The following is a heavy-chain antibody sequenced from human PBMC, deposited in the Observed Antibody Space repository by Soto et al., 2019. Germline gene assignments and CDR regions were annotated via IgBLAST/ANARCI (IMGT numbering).Heavy chain of an antibody. D-gene: IGHD2-2*01. CDR2: IYSGGST. J-gene: IGHJ2*01. CDR3: ARAPGPVPNWYFDL. CDR1: GFTVSSNY. V-gene: IGHV3-53*04. Sequence: EVQLVESGGGLVQPGGSLRLSCAASGFTVSSNYMSWVRQAPGKGLEWVSVIYSGGSTYYADSVKGRFTISRHNSKNTLDLQMNSRRAEATAVYYCARAPGPVPNWYFDLWGRGTLVTVSS.